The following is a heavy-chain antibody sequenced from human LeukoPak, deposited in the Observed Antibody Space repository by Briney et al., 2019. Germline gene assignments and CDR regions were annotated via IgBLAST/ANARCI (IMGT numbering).Heavy chain of an antibody. CDR2: IYSGGST. V-gene: IGHV3-66*01. CDR3: ARDGDILTGFGDDY. Sequence: PGGSLRLSCAASGFTFSSYAMSWVRQAPGKGLEWVSVIYSGGSTYYADSVKGRFTISRDNSKNTLYLQMNSLRAEDTAVYYCARDGDILTGFGDDYWGQGTLVTVSS. CDR1: GFTFSSYA. D-gene: IGHD3-9*01. J-gene: IGHJ4*02.